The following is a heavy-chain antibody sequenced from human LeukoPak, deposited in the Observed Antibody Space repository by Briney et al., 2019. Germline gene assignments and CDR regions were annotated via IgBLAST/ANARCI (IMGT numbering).Heavy chain of an antibody. Sequence: GGSLRLSCSASGFTFGDYAMNWVRQAPGKGLEWVGFIRSKAYGGTTEYAASVKGRFTISRDDSKSVAYLQMHSLKTEDTAVYYCSRDYGSSSSVYYFDYWGQETLVTVSS. D-gene: IGHD6-6*01. J-gene: IGHJ4*02. CDR3: SRDYGSSSSVYYFDY. V-gene: IGHV3-49*04. CDR1: GFTFGDYA. CDR2: IRSKAYGGTT.